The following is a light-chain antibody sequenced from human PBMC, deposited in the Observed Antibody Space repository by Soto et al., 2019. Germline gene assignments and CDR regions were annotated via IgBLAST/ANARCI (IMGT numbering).Light chain of an antibody. CDR2: DIS. V-gene: IGKV1-5*01. CDR3: QQYNTYST. Sequence: DIQMTQSPSTLSASVGDRVTITCRASQSVFKWLAWYQQKPGKAPKLLIYDISSLESGVPSRFSGSGSGTDSTLTISSLQPDYFAYYYCQQYNTYSTFGHGTKLEIK. CDR1: QSVFKW. J-gene: IGKJ2*01.